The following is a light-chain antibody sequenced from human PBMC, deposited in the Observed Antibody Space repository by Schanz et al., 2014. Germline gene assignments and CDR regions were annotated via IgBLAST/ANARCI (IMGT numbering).Light chain of an antibody. CDR1: QSVSSSY. Sequence: EIVLTQSPGTLSLSPGERATLSCRASQSVSSSYLAWYQQRPGQPPRLLIYGASSRATGIPDTFSGSGSGTDFTLTISRLEPEDFAVYYCQQYGSSPPNTFGQGTKLEIK. CDR3: QQYGSSPPNT. J-gene: IGKJ2*01. V-gene: IGKV3-20*01. CDR2: GAS.